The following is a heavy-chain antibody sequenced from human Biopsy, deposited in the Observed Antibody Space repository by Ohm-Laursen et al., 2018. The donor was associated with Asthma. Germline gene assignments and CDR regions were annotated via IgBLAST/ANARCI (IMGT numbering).Heavy chain of an antibody. CDR3: AKERYYDFWSGYPI. Sequence: SLRLSCAASGFTFSSFGIHWVRQAPGKGLEWVAVISYDGSDKYYADSVKGRFTISRDNSKNTLYLQMSSLRAEDTAVYYCAKERYYDFWSGYPIWGQGTMVTVSS. CDR2: ISYDGSDK. D-gene: IGHD3-3*01. CDR1: GFTFSSFG. V-gene: IGHV3-30*18. J-gene: IGHJ3*02.